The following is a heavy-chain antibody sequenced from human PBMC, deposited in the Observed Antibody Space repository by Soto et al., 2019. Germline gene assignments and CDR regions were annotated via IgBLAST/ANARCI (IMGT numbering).Heavy chain of an antibody. D-gene: IGHD3-22*01. Sequence: GGSLRLSCAASGFTFSSYSMNWVRQAPGKGLEWVSSISSSSSYIYYADSVKGRFTISRDNSKNTLYLQMNSLRAEDTAVYYCAKDFPYYYDSSGYYYGSSFDYWGQGTLVTVSS. V-gene: IGHV3-21*01. CDR2: ISSSSSYI. CDR1: GFTFSSYS. CDR3: AKDFPYYYDSSGYYYGSSFDY. J-gene: IGHJ4*02.